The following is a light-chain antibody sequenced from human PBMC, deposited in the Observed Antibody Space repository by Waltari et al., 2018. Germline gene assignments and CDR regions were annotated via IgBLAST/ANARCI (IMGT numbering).Light chain of an antibody. V-gene: IGLV1-51*02. CDR1: HSNIGIHY. Sequence: VLTQPPSVSAAPGQRVTISCSGSHSNIGIHYVSWYQQFPGTAPKLLIYENNKRPPPIPDRFSVSKSDTSTTLDISSLQTGDEAHYYCGTWDSSLSDGRLFGGGTKVTVL. CDR2: ENN. J-gene: IGLJ3*02. CDR3: GTWDSSLSDGRL.